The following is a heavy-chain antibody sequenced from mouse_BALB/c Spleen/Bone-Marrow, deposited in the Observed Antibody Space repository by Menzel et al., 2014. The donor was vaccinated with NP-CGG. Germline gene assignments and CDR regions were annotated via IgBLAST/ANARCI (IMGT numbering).Heavy chain of an antibody. CDR3: ARTGTKDYFDY. V-gene: IGHV2-9*02. D-gene: IGHD4-1*01. CDR1: GFSLTSYG. CDR2: KCAGGTT. J-gene: IGHJ2*01. Sequence: VKVVESGPGLVAPSQSLSITCTVSGFSLTSYGVHWVRQPPGKGLEWLGVKCAGGTTSYNSALMSRLSISRDNSKSQVFLKMNSLQTDDTAIYYCARTGTKDYFDYWGQGTTLTVSS.